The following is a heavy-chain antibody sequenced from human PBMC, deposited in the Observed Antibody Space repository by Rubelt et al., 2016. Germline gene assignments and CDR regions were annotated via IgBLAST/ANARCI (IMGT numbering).Heavy chain of an antibody. D-gene: IGHD5-18*01. CDR2: IYHSGST. CDR1: GGSISSSNW. Sequence: QVQLQESGPGLVKPSGTLSLTCAVSGGSISSSNWWSWVRQPPGKGLGWIGEIYHSGSTNYNPTLKSRVTISGDTSKNQFALKLSSVTAADTAVYYCAQYSYGSKQPFDYRGQGTLVTVSS. CDR3: AQYSYGSKQPFDY. V-gene: IGHV4-4*02. J-gene: IGHJ4*02.